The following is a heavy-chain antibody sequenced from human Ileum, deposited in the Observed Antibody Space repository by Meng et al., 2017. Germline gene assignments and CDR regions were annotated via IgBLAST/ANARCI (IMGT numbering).Heavy chain of an antibody. J-gene: IGHJ4*02. CDR2: IDQSGNS. CDR3: ARHGGYYQDF. V-gene: IGHV4-4*02. Sequence: QVQLQESGPGLVKPSETLSLTCSVSGASVSANSYWSWVRQPPGKGLAWIGQIDQSGNSYYSPSLKSRVTMSIDKSKNQFSLRLTSVTAADTAVYYCARHGGYYQDFWGQGTLVTASS. CDR1: GASVSANSY. D-gene: IGHD4/OR15-4a*01.